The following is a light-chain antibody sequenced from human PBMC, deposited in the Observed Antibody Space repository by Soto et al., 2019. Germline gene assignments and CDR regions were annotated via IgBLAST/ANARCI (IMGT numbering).Light chain of an antibody. CDR3: QQYNHWPLM. J-gene: IGKJ1*01. V-gene: IGKV3-15*01. CDR2: GAS. Sequence: ELVMTQSPATLSVSPGETATLSCRASQSVTTQLAWYQQKRGRAPRLIIYGASTRATGIPARFSGSGSGTEFTLTISSLQSEDFAAYYCQQYNHWPLMFGQGTKVDIK. CDR1: QSVTTQ.